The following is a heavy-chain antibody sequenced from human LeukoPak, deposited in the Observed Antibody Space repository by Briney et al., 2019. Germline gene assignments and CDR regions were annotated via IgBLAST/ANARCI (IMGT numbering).Heavy chain of an antibody. Sequence: SETLSLTCTVSGGSISSGGYYRSWIRQHPGKGLEWIGYIYYSGSTYYNPSLKSRVIISVDTSKNQFSLKLSSVTAADTAVYYCARVLPHRHLRYGYYGRRGYAFDIWGQGTMVTVSS. CDR1: GGSISSGGYY. J-gene: IGHJ3*02. D-gene: IGHD4-17*01. CDR3: ARVLPHRHLRYGYYGRRGYAFDI. V-gene: IGHV4-31*03. CDR2: IYYSGST.